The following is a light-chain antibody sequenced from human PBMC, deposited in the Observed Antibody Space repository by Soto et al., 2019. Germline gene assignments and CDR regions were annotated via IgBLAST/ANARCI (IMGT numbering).Light chain of an antibody. CDR2: DVS. J-gene: IGLJ2*01. Sequence: SVLTQPASVSGSPGQSITISCTGTSSDVGGYNYVSWYQQHPGKAPKLMLYDVSNRPSGVSNRFSGSKSGNTASLTISGLQAEDEADYYCSSYTSSSTLVVFGGGTKLTVL. CDR1: SSDVGGYNY. CDR3: SSYTSSSTLVV. V-gene: IGLV2-14*03.